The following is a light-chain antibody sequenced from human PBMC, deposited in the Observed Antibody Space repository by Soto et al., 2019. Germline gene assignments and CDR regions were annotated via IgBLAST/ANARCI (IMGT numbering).Light chain of an antibody. J-gene: IGKJ1*01. CDR3: QQYGTSPGT. V-gene: IGKV3-20*01. CDR2: AAS. Sequence: EIGMTQSPGTLSLSPEERATLSCRASQSVTSSYLAWYRQNPGQPPRLLIYAASRRATAIPDRFIGSGSGTDFTLTISRLEPEDFAVYYCQQYGTSPGTFGQGTKVEIK. CDR1: QSVTSSY.